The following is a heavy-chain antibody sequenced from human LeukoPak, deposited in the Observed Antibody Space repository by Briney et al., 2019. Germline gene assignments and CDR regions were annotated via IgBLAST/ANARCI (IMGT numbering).Heavy chain of an antibody. CDR2: ISRTGNSI. Sequence: GGSLRLSCAASGFTLSSYEMNWVRLAPGEGLEWISYISRTGNSIYYADSVKGRFTISRDSAENSLYLQMNSLRAEDTAVYYCARGPYSSNWYVDYWGQGNLVTVSS. CDR3: ARGPYSSNWYVDY. J-gene: IGHJ4*02. CDR1: GFTLSSYE. D-gene: IGHD6-13*01. V-gene: IGHV3-48*03.